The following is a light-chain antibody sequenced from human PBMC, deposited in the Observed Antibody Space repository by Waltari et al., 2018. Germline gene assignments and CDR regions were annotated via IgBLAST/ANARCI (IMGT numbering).Light chain of an antibody. Sequence: QSALTQPASVSGSPGQSITISCTGTSSDVGGYNYVSWYQLHPGKAPKPMIYDVNNRPSGVSDRFSGSKSGNTASLTISGLQAEDEADYYCSSFTTSTSWVFGGGTKLTVL. V-gene: IGLV2-14*01. J-gene: IGLJ3*02. CDR3: SSFTTSTSWV. CDR1: SSDVGGYNY. CDR2: DVN.